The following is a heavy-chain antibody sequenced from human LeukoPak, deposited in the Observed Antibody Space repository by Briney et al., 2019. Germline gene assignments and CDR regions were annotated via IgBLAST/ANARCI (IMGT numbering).Heavy chain of an antibody. CDR2: INPSGGST. D-gene: IGHD2-2*01. V-gene: IGHV1-46*01. CDR1: GYTFTSYY. Sequence: GASVKVSCKASGYTFTSYYMHWVRQAPGQGLEWMGIINPSGGSTSYAQKFQGRVTMTEDTSTDTAYMELSSLRSEDTAVYYCATVQYCSSTSCSDAFDIWGQGTMVTVSS. CDR3: ATVQYCSSTSCSDAFDI. J-gene: IGHJ3*02.